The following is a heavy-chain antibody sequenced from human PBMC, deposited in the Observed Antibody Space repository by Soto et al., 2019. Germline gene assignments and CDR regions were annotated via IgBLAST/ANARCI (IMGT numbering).Heavy chain of an antibody. J-gene: IGHJ3*02. D-gene: IGHD3-22*01. Sequence: GGALRLSCAASGFTFSSYSMNWVRQAPGKGLEWVSYISSTSSTIYFADSVKGRFTISRDNAKNSLYLQINSLRAEDTAVHFCASFYDTSGFNYRDAFDIWGQGTMVTVSS. CDR2: ISSTSSTI. CDR3: ASFYDTSGFNYRDAFDI. CDR1: GFTFSSYS. V-gene: IGHV3-48*04.